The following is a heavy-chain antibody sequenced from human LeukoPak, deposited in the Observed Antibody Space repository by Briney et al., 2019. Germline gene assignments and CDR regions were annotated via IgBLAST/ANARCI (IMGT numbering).Heavy chain of an antibody. CDR2: MNPSSGNT. CDR1: GYPFTSYD. V-gene: IGHV1-8*01. D-gene: IGHD3-22*01. Sequence: ASVEVSFQASGYPFTSYDINWVRPATGQGLEWMGWMNPSSGNTGYAQKFQGRVTMTRNTSISTAYMELSSLRSEDTAVYYCARGYDSSGYSNFDYWGQGTLVTVSS. CDR3: ARGYDSSGYSNFDY. J-gene: IGHJ4*02.